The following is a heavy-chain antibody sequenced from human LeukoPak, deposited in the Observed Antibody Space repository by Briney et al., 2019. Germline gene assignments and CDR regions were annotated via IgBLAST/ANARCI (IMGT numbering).Heavy chain of an antibody. CDR3: ARGRIYYYDSSGSSRFDY. CDR2: INHSGST. CDR1: GGSFSGYY. D-gene: IGHD3-22*01. V-gene: IGHV4-34*01. J-gene: IGHJ4*02. Sequence: SETLSLTCAVYGGSFSGYYWSWIRQPPGKGLEWIGEINHSGSTNYNPSLKSRVTISVDTSKNQFSLKLSPVTAADTAVYYCARGRIYYYDSSGSSRFDYWGQGTLVTVSS.